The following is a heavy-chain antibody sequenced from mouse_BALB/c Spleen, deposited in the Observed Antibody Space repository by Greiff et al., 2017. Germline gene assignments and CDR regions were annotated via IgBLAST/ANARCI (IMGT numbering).Heavy chain of an antibody. CDR1: GFSLTGYG. J-gene: IGHJ4*01. CDR2: IWGDGST. CDR3: ARDEDGNYGAMDY. Sequence: QVQLKESGPGLVAPSQSLSITCTVSGFSLTGYGVNWVRQPPGKGLEWLGMIWGDGSTDYNSALKSRLSISKDNSKSQVFLKMNSLQTDDTARYYCARDEDGNYGAMDYWGQGTSVTVSS. D-gene: IGHD2-1*01. V-gene: IGHV2-6-7*01.